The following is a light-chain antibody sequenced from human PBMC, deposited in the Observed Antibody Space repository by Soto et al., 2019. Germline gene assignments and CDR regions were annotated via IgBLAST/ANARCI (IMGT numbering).Light chain of an antibody. Sequence: EIVLTQSPGTLSLSPGERATLSCRASQSVDSTYLTWYQQKPGQAPRLLIYGASGRATGIPDRFSGSGSGTDFTLNMSRLEPEDFAVYFCQYYDSFRTFGQGTKVEIK. V-gene: IGKV3-20*01. J-gene: IGKJ1*01. CDR3: QYYDSFRT. CDR1: QSVDSTY. CDR2: GAS.